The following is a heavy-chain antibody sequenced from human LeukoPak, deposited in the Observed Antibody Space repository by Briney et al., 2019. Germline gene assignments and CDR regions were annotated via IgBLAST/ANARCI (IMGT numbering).Heavy chain of an antibody. D-gene: IGHD1-26*01. J-gene: IGHJ6*03. Sequence: ASLKLSCKASGYTFTGYFMHWVRQAPGQGLEWMGWINPNSGGTNYAQKFQGRVTMTRDNSISTAYMELSRLRSDDTAVYYCARIVRFSGSFHYYYYMDVWGKGTTVTVSS. V-gene: IGHV1-2*02. CDR2: INPNSGGT. CDR1: GYTFTGYF. CDR3: ARIVRFSGSFHYYYYMDV.